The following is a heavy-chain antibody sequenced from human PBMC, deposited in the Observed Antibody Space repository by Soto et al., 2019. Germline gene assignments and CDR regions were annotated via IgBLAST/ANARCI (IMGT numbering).Heavy chain of an antibody. V-gene: IGHV1-69*13. CDR2: IIPIFGTA. CDR3: ARPQVGYYDSSGYPPDAFDI. Sequence: SVKVSCKASGGTFSSYAISWVRQAPGQGLEWMGGIIPIFGTANYAQKFQGRVTITADESTSTAYMELSSLRSEDTAVYYCARPQVGYYDSSGYPPDAFDIWGQGTMVTVSS. J-gene: IGHJ3*02. D-gene: IGHD3-22*01. CDR1: GGTFSSYA.